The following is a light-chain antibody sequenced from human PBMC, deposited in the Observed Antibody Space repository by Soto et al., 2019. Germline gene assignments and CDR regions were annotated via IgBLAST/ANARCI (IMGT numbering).Light chain of an antibody. CDR1: QGISSY. CDR3: QKYNSAPWT. Sequence: DIQMTQSQSSLSASVGDRVTITCRASQGISSYLAWYQQKPGKVPKLLIYAASTLQSGVPSRFTGSGSGTDFTLTISSLQPEDVATYYCQKYNSAPWTFGQGTKVEI. V-gene: IGKV1-27*01. CDR2: AAS. J-gene: IGKJ1*01.